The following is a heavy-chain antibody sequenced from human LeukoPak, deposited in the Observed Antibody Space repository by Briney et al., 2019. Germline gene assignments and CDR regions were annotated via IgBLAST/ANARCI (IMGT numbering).Heavy chain of an antibody. Sequence: SVKVSCKASGYTFTGYYMHWVRQAPGQGLEWMGGIIPIFGTANYAQKFQGRVTITADESTSTAYMELSSLRSEDTAVYYCARDKSPAQGYSSSWPPEALWYWGQGTLVTVSS. V-gene: IGHV1-69*13. CDR3: ARDKSPAQGYSSSWPPEALWY. CDR1: GYTFTGYY. D-gene: IGHD6-13*01. J-gene: IGHJ4*02. CDR2: IIPIFGTA.